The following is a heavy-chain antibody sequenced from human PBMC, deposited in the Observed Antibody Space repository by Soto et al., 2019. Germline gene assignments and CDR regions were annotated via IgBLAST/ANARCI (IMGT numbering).Heavy chain of an antibody. Sequence: SVKASCKAPVYTLTDYYIHWVRQAPGQGPEWVGVINPSTLVTSYAQKFQGRVTMTRDKSTSTVYMELKSLISEDTAVYYCARNGQTYDYYFVDNWGQGTLVTVSA. D-gene: IGHD5-12*01. CDR3: ARNGQTYDYYFVDN. CDR1: VYTLTDYY. J-gene: IGHJ4*02. V-gene: IGHV1-46*03. CDR2: INPSTLVT.